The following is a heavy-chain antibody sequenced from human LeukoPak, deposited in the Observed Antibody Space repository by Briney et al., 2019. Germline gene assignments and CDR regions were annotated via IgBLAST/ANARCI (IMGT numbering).Heavy chain of an antibody. CDR1: GGSISSYY. Sequence: SETLSLTCTVSGGSISSYYWSWIRQPAGKGLEWIGRIYTSGSTNYNPSLKSRVTMSVDTSKNQFSLKLSSVTAADTAVYYCARVGVTDEYYYYYYMDVWGKGTSVTVSS. J-gene: IGHJ6*03. V-gene: IGHV4-4*07. CDR3: ARVGVTDEYYYYYYMDV. D-gene: IGHD1-14*01. CDR2: IYTSGST.